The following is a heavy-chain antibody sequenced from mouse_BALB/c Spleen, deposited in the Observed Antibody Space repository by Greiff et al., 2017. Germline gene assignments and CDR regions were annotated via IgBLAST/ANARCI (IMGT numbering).Heavy chain of an antibody. CDR1: GYTFTSYY. V-gene: IGHV1S81*02. CDR2: INPSNGGT. CDR3: TREDYDDAMDY. J-gene: IGHJ4*01. D-gene: IGHD2-4*01. Sequence: QVQLQQSGAELVKPGASVKLSCKASGYTFTSYYMYWVKQRPGQGLEWIGEINPSNGGTNFNEKFKSKATLTVDKSSSTAYMQLSSLTSEDSAVYYCTREDYDDAMDYWGQGTSVTVSS.